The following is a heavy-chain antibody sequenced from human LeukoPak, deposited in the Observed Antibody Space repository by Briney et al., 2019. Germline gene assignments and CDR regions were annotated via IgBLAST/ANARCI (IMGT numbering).Heavy chain of an antibody. CDR3: AREVQSPYYDSSGFDY. J-gene: IGHJ4*02. CDR2: ISSSSSTI. CDR1: GFTFSSYS. D-gene: IGHD3-22*01. V-gene: IGHV3-48*01. Sequence: GGSLRLSCAASGFTFSSYSMNWVRQAPGKGLEWVSYISSSSSTIYYADSVKGRFTISRDNAKNSFYLQMNSLRAEDTAVYYCAREVQSPYYDSSGFDYWGQGTLVTVSS.